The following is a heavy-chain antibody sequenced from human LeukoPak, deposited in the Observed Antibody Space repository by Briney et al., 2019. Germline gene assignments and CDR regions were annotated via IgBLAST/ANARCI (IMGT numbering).Heavy chain of an antibody. CDR2: IYSGGGT. J-gene: IGHJ6*03. V-gene: IGHV3-66*02. CDR1: GFTVSGNY. Sequence: GGSLRLSCAPSGFTVSGNYMSWVRQAPGKGLEWVSLIYSGGGTYYADSVKGRFTISRDNSKNTLYLQMNSLRAEDTAVYYCAMLDGYNSYYYYYYMDVWGKGTTVTVSS. D-gene: IGHD5-24*01. CDR3: AMLDGYNSYYYYYYMDV.